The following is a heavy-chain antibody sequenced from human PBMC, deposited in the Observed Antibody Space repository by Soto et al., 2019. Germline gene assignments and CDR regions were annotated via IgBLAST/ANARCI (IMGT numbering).Heavy chain of an antibody. D-gene: IGHD5-12*01. CDR3: ARDFVRSSVPPYPYYYYYGMDV. CDR1: GYTFTGYY. J-gene: IGHJ6*02. Sequence: QVQLVQSGAEVKKPGASVKVSCKASGYTFTGYYMHWVRQAPGQGLEWMGWINPNSGGTNYAQKFQGRVTMTRDTSISTAYMELSRLRSDDTAVYYCARDFVRSSVPPYPYYYYYGMDVWGQGTTVTVSS. V-gene: IGHV1-2*02. CDR2: INPNSGGT.